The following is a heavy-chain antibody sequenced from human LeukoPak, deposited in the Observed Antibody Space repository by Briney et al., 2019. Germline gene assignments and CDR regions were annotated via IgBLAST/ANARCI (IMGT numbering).Heavy chain of an antibody. J-gene: IGHJ1*01. V-gene: IGHV4-4*07. D-gene: IGHD3-3*01. Sequence: SETLSLTCIVSGGSISGNYWSWIRQPAGKGLEYIGRIFASGSTNDNPSLKSRVTMSVDTSRNQFSLKLTSVTAADTAVYYCAREDLRFFHHWGQGTLVTVSS. CDR1: GGSISGNY. CDR2: IFASGST. CDR3: AREDLRFFHH.